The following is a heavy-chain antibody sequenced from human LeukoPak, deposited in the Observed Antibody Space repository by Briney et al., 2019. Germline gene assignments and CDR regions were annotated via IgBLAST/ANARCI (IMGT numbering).Heavy chain of an antibody. D-gene: IGHD6-13*01. V-gene: IGHV4-34*01. J-gene: IGHJ4*02. CDR1: GGSFSGYY. CDR2: INHSGST. Sequence: SETLSLTCAVYGGSFSGYYWSWIRQPPGKGLEWIGEINHSGSTNYNPSLKSRVTISVDTSKNQFSLKLSPVTAADTAVYYCARRDSSSYKSLDYWGQGTLVTVSS. CDR3: ARRDSSSYKSLDY.